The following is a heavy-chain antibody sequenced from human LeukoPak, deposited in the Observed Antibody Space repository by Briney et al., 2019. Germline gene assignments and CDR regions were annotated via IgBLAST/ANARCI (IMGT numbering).Heavy chain of an antibody. D-gene: IGHD2-15*01. V-gene: IGHV3-30*02. J-gene: IGHJ6*03. CDR3: AKDGADVVVAASDTLHPNYYYYYMDV. Sequence: PGGSLRLSCAASGFTFSSYGMHWVRQAPGKGLEWVAFIRYDGSNKYYADSVKGRFTISRDNSKNTLYLQMNSLRAEDTAVYYCAKDGADVVVAASDTLHPNYYYYYMDVWGKGTTVTISS. CDR2: IRYDGSNK. CDR1: GFTFSSYG.